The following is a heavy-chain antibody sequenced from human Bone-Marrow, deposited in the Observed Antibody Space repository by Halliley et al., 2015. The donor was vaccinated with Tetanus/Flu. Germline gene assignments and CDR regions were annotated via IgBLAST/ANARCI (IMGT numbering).Heavy chain of an antibody. J-gene: IGHJ4*02. CDR2: MSFDGCKR. Sequence: MSFDGCKRDYAPAVKGRYTISRDNYKNTLYLQRNSLTVEDTAVYFCAKDLSDGTDWPFFAYRGPGTLVTVSS. V-gene: IGHV3-30*18. CDR3: AKDLSDGTDWPFFAY. D-gene: IGHD3-9*01.